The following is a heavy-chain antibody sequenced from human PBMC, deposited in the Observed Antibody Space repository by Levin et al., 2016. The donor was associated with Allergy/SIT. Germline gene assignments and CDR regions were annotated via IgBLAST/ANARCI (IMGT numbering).Heavy chain of an antibody. D-gene: IGHD4-17*01. CDR2: IKQDGSEK. CDR3: ARDVVSLHDYGDYDNYFDY. J-gene: IGHJ4*02. V-gene: IGHV3-7*03. Sequence: WIRQPPGKGLEWVANIKQDGSEKYYVDSVKGRFTISRDNAKNSLYLQMNSLRAEDTAVYYCARDVVSLHDYGDYDNYFDYWGQGTLVTVSS.